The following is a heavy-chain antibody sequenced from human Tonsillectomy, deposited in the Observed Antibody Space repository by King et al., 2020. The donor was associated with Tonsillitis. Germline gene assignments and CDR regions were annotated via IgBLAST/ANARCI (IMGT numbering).Heavy chain of an antibody. D-gene: IGHD1-26*01. CDR2: INPNSGGT. V-gene: IGHV1-2*02. Sequence: VQLVESGAEVKKPGASVKVSCKASGYTFTGYYMHWVRQAPGQGLEWMGWINPNSGGTNYAQKFQGRVTMTRDTSISTAYMEVSRLRSDDTAVYYCARWGVGLLPSVGNDYWGQGTLVTVSS. CDR3: ARWGVGLLPSVGNDY. J-gene: IGHJ4*02. CDR1: GYTFTGYY.